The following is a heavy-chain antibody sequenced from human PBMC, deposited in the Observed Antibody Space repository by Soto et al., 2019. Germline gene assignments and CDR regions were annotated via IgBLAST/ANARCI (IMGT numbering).Heavy chain of an antibody. D-gene: IGHD2-15*01. CDR3: VRENTPPFFDS. V-gene: IGHV3-23*01. J-gene: IGHJ4*02. Sequence: DVQLWESGGGLVQPGGSLRLSCAASGFSFGSYALSWVRQAPGKGLEWVSTISGSDGKTFYADSVKGRFTISRDSSTNTIYLQMDSLRAEDTAVYFCVRENTPPFFDSWGQGTLVTVTS. CDR2: ISGSDGKT. CDR1: GFSFGSYA.